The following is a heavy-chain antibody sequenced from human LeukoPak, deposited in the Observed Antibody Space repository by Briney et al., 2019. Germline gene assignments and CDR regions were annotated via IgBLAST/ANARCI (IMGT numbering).Heavy chain of an antibody. V-gene: IGHV1-2*02. J-gene: IGHJ1*01. CDR3: ARLGVAGDPSSAEYFQH. CDR2: INPNSGGT. Sequence: EASVKVSCKASGYTFTGYYMHWVRQAPGQGLEWMGWINPNSGGTNYAQKFQGRVTMTTDTSTSTAYMELRSLRSDDTAVYYCARLGVAGDPSSAEYFQHWGQGTLLTVSS. D-gene: IGHD6-19*01. CDR1: GYTFTGYY.